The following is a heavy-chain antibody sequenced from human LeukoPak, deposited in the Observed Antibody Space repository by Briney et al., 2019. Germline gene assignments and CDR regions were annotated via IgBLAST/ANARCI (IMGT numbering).Heavy chain of an antibody. J-gene: IGHJ6*02. D-gene: IGHD3-9*01. Sequence: PSETLSLTCTVSGGSISSSSYYWGWIRQPPGKGLEWIGNIYYNGDTYYNPSLKSRVTISVDTSKNQFSLKLSSVTAADTAVYYCAREGPWGGYDILTGYYDYYYYGMDVWGQGTTVTVSS. CDR1: GGSISSSSYY. CDR3: AREGPWGGYDILTGYYDYYYYGMDV. V-gene: IGHV4-39*07. CDR2: IYYNGDT.